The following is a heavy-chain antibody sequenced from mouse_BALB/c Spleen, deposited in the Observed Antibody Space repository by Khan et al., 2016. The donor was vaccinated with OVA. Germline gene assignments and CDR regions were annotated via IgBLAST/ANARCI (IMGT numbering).Heavy chain of an antibody. D-gene: IGHD2-13*01. CDR3: RRGYYGDPFAY. V-gene: IGHV5-4*02. J-gene: IGHJ3*01. CDR2: ISDDGNYT. Sequence: EVELVESGGGLVKPGGSLKLSCEASGFTFSDYYMYWVRQTPEKRLEWVATISDDGNYTYSLDNVKGRFTISRDNAKNNLYLQMNSLKSEDTAMYDCRRGYYGDPFAYWGHGTLVTVSA. CDR1: GFTFSDYY.